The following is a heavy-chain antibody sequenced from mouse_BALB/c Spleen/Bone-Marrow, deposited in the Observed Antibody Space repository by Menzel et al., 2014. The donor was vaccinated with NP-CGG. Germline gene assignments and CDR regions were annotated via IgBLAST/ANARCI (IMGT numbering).Heavy chain of an antibody. CDR1: GYTFTNYW. CDR2: IFPGTDTS. CDR3: SRNYDYDEGAWFTY. V-gene: IGHV1S132*01. Sequence: QLQQPGAEVVKPGASVKLSCKTSGYTFTNYWIQWVKQRPGQGLGWIGEIFPGTDTSYYNEKFKDKATLTVDTSSSTAYIQLSNLTSEDSAVYFCSRNYDYDEGAWFTYWGQGTLVTVSA. D-gene: IGHD2-4*01. J-gene: IGHJ3*01.